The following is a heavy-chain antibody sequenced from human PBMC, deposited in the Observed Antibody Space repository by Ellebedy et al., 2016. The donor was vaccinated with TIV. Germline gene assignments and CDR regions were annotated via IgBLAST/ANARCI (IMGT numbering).Heavy chain of an antibody. Sequence: AASVKVSCKTSGYSFTAYYIHWVRQAPGQGPEWVGWINPDNGATVYEQKLQGRVTITGDTSISTVYMELSSLRSDDTAIYYCVRDLTNPVTGDYWGQGTLVFVSS. CDR1: GYSFTAYY. CDR2: INPDNGAT. CDR3: VRDLTNPVTGDY. J-gene: IGHJ4*02. V-gene: IGHV1-2*02. D-gene: IGHD4-11*01.